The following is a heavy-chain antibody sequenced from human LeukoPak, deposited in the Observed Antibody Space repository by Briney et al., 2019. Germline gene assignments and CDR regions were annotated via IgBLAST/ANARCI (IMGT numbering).Heavy chain of an antibody. D-gene: IGHD6-6*01. Sequence: SETLSLTCTVSGVSISSYYWSWIRQPAGKGLEWIGRIYTSGSTNYNPSLKSRVTMSVDTSKNQFSLKLSSVTAEDTAVYYCARDRSIAATFDPWGQGTLVTVSS. J-gene: IGHJ5*02. V-gene: IGHV4-4*07. CDR3: ARDRSIAATFDP. CDR2: IYTSGST. CDR1: GVSISSYY.